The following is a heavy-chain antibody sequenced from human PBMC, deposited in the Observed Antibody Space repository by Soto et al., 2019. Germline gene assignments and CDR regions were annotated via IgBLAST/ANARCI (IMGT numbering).Heavy chain of an antibody. Sequence: PSETLSLTCTVSGGSISGYYWSWIRQPPGKGLEWIGEIYHSGSTNYNPSLKSRVTISVDKSKNQFSLKLSSVTAADTAVYYCARLRGSYYYGMDVWGQGTTVTVSS. D-gene: IGHD1-26*01. J-gene: IGHJ6*02. CDR2: IYHSGST. CDR3: ARLRGSYYYGMDV. V-gene: IGHV4-34*01. CDR1: GGSISGYY.